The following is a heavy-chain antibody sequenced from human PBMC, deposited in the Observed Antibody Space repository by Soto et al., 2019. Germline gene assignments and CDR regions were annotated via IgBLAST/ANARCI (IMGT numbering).Heavy chain of an antibody. CDR3: AKARGSGYGALVPAWARFDS. CDR2: ISGSGAAT. V-gene: IGHV3-23*01. D-gene: IGHD5-12*01. Sequence: GGSLRLSCAASGFTFSSYAMSWVRQAAGRGLEWISSISGSGAATYHADSVKGRFTISRDNSKTTLYLQLNSLRAEDTAIYYCAKARGSGYGALVPAWARFDSWGQGTLVTVSS. CDR1: GFTFSSYA. J-gene: IGHJ4*02.